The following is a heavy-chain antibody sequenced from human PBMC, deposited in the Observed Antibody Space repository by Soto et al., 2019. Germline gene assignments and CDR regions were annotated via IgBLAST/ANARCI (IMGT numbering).Heavy chain of an antibody. CDR1: GFTFSSYE. CDR2: ISSSGSTI. D-gene: IGHD4-4*01. V-gene: IGHV3-48*03. CDR3: CNSPGPAAFDI. J-gene: IGHJ3*02. Sequence: GGSLRLSCAASGFTFSSYEMNWVRQAPGKGLEWVSYISSSGSTIYYEDSVKGRFTISRDNAKNSLYLQMNSLRAEDTAVYYCCNSPGPAAFDIWGQGTMVTVSS.